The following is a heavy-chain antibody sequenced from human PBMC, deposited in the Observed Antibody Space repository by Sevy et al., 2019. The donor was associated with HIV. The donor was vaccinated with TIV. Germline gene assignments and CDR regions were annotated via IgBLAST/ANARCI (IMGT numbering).Heavy chain of an antibody. Sequence: SETLSLTCAVYGGSFSGYYWSWIRQPPGKGLEWIGEINHSGSTNYNPSLKSRVTISVDTSTNQFSLKLSSVTAPDTAVYYCAGASNGTYYYGSGSYYSRQNWFDPWGQGTLVTVSS. J-gene: IGHJ5*02. CDR1: GGSFSGYY. CDR3: AGASNGTYYYGSGSYYSRQNWFDP. V-gene: IGHV4-34*01. CDR2: INHSGST. D-gene: IGHD3-10*01.